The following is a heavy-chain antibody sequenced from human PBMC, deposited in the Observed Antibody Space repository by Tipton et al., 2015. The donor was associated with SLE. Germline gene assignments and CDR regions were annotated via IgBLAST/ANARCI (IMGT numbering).Heavy chain of an antibody. V-gene: IGHV4-38-2*01. Sequence: GLVKPSETLSLTCGVSGHSISSGYYWGWIRQPPGKGLEWIGTIFQMSASYNPSLQSRVTISVDTSKNQLSLDLTSVTAADTAVYYCARGFPYSGGWYAGCYFDLWGGGTLVTVSS. CDR3: ARGFPYSGGWYAGCYFDL. CDR2: IFQMSA. CDR1: GHSISSGYY. J-gene: IGHJ2*01. D-gene: IGHD6-19*01.